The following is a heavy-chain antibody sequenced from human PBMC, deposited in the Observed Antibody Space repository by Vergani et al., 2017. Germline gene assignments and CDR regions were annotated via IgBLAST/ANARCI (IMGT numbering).Heavy chain of an antibody. J-gene: IGHJ4*02. CDR3: ARGGKGIIIVVPSTHL. Sequence: QVHLVESGGGVVQPGRSLRLSCAASGFSFGNYAMHWVRQAPGKGLEWVGVISYDGTEKKYADSVNGRFTISRDNSKKMMSLQMNSLRVEDTAVYYCARGGKGIIIVVPSTHLWGQGTQVSVS. CDR2: ISYDGTEK. CDR1: GFSFGNYA. D-gene: IGHD2-21*01. V-gene: IGHV3-30-3*01.